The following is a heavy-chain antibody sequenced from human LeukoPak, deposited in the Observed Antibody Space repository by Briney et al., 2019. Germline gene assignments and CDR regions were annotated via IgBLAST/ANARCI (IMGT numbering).Heavy chain of an antibody. CDR2: IKQDGSEK. CDR3: ARDRLSLGY. D-gene: IGHD5-12*01. J-gene: IGHJ4*02. CDR1: GLTFSNYW. V-gene: IGHV3-7*01. Sequence: GGSLRLSCAASGLTFSNYWMTWVRQAPGKGLEWVANIKQDGSEKYYVDSVKGRFTISRDNTKNSLYLQMNSLRAEDTAVYYCARDRLSLGYWGQGTLVTVSS.